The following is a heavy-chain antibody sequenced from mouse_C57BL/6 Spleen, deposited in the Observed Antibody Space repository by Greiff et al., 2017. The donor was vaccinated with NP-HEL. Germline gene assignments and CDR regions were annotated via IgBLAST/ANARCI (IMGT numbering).Heavy chain of an antibody. CDR1: GFTFSDYG. V-gene: IGHV5-17*01. Sequence: EVKLMESGGGLVKPGGSLKLSCAASGFTFSDYGMHWVRQAPEKGLEWVAYISSGSSTIYYADTVKGRFTISRDNAKNTLFLQMTSLRSEDTAMYYCARWDGYYGFDYWGQGTTLTVSS. D-gene: IGHD2-3*01. CDR2: ISSGSSTI. CDR3: ARWDGYYGFDY. J-gene: IGHJ2*01.